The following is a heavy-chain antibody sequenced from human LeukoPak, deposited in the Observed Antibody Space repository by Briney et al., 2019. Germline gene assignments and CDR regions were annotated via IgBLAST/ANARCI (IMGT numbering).Heavy chain of an antibody. CDR1: GFTFSNYA. CDR3: ARGGGSGLDFDY. CDR2: IYTSGST. Sequence: GSLRLSCEASGFTFSNYAMSWIRQPAGKGLEWIGRIYTSGSTNYNPSLKSRVTMSVDTSKNQFSLKLSSVTAADTAVYYCARGGGSGLDFDYWGQGTLVTVSS. V-gene: IGHV4-4*07. D-gene: IGHD6-19*01. J-gene: IGHJ4*02.